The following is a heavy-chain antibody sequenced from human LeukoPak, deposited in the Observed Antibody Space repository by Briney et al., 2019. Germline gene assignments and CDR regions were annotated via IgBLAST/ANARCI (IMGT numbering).Heavy chain of an antibody. Sequence: SETLSLTCTVSGGSISSHYWSWVRQPPGKGLEWVGYIYTSGSTNYNAALKRGGTISVEAYKKQFSLKLSSVTAADTAVYYCAGAYGGDDAFDIWGQGTMVTVSS. CDR3: AGAYGGDDAFDI. CDR1: GGSISSHY. V-gene: IGHV4-4*09. CDR2: IYTSGST. D-gene: IGHD4-23*01. J-gene: IGHJ3*02.